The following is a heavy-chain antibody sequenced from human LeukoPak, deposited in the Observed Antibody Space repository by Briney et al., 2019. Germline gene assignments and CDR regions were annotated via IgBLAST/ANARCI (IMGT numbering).Heavy chain of an antibody. CDR2: TNPNSGGT. CDR3: ARGSKSITIFGVVNRGPFNY. V-gene: IGHV1-2*02. Sequence: VASVKVSCKASGYTFTGYYMHWVRQAPGQGLEWMGWTNPNSGGTNYAQKFQGRVTMTRDTSISTAYMELSRLRSDDTAVYYCARGSKSITIFGVVNRGPFNYWGQGTLVTVSS. CDR1: GYTFTGYY. D-gene: IGHD3-3*01. J-gene: IGHJ4*02.